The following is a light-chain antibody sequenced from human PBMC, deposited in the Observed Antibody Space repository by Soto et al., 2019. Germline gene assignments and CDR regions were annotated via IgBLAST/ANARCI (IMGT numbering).Light chain of an antibody. CDR1: QSVSSN. V-gene: IGKV3-15*01. CDR3: QQYNIWSSIT. Sequence: EIVMTQSPATLSVSPGERATLSCRASQSVSSNLAWYQQKPGQAPRLLIYGASTRATGIPARFSGSGSGTEFTLTISSLQSEDFAVYYCQQYNIWSSITFGQGTRLEIK. CDR2: GAS. J-gene: IGKJ5*01.